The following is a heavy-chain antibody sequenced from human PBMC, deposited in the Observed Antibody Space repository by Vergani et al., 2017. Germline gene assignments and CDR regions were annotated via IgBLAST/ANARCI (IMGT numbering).Heavy chain of an antibody. CDR1: GYTFTSYG. V-gene: IGHV1-69*04. CDR3: ARDYYDSSGLKGAFDI. D-gene: IGHD3-22*01. J-gene: IGHJ3*02. CDR2: IIPILGIA. Sequence: QVQLVQSGAEVKKPGASVKVSCKASGYTFTSYGISWVRQAPGQGLEWMGRIIPILGIANYAQKFQGRVTITADKSTSTAYMELSSLRSEDTAVYYCARDYYDSSGLKGAFDIWGQGTMVTVSS.